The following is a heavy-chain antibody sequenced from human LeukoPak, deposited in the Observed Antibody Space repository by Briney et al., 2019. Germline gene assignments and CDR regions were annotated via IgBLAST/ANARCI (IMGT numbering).Heavy chain of an antibody. J-gene: IGHJ4*02. D-gene: IGHD5-18*01. CDR1: GFTSSSYS. CDR2: ISSSSSTI. V-gene: IGHV3-48*01. CDR3: ARHTAMAVLDY. Sequence: GGSPRLSSAAPGFTSSSYSLNSVRQAPGKRLEWVSYISSSSSTIDYAGSVKGRFTISRDNAKNSLYLQMNSLRAEDTAVYYCARHTAMAVLDYWGQGTLVTVSS.